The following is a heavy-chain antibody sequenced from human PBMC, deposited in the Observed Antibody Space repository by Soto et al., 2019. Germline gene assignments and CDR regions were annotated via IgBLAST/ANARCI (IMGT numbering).Heavy chain of an antibody. D-gene: IGHD3-10*01. CDR1: GFTFSSYG. J-gene: IGHJ5*02. Sequence: GGSLRLSCAASGFTFSSYGMHWVRQAPGKGLEWVAVISYDGSNKYYADSVKGRFTISRGNAKNTLYLQMNSLRAEDTAVYYCARPLWFGDPNWFDPWGQGTLVTVSS. V-gene: IGHV3-30*03. CDR2: ISYDGSNK. CDR3: ARPLWFGDPNWFDP.